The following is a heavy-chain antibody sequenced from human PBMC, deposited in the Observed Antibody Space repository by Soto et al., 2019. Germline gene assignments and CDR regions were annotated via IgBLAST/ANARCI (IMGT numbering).Heavy chain of an antibody. J-gene: IGHJ4*02. D-gene: IGHD3-16*01. Sequence: GGSLRLSCAASGFTFSNYAMSWVRQAPGKGLEWVSSISGGGSSTYYADSVKGRFTISRDNSKNTIYLQMNSLRAEDTAVYYCAKVPAYDYVWGTYYYFDYWGLGALVTVSS. CDR2: ISGGGSST. V-gene: IGHV3-23*01. CDR1: GFTFSNYA. CDR3: AKVPAYDYVWGTYYYFDY.